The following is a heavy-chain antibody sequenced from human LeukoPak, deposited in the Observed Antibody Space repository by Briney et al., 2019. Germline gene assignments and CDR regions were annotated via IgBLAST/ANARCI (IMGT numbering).Heavy chain of an antibody. CDR3: ARRGVTTSTPFDY. J-gene: IGHJ4*02. Sequence: PGGSLRLSCAASGFTFSSYAMHWVRQAPGKGLEYVSAISSNGSSTYYANSVKGRFTISRDNSKNTLYLQMGSLRAEDMAVYYCARRGVTTSTPFDYWGQGTLVSVSS. CDR2: ISSNGSST. V-gene: IGHV3-64*01. CDR1: GFTFSSYA. D-gene: IGHD4-17*01.